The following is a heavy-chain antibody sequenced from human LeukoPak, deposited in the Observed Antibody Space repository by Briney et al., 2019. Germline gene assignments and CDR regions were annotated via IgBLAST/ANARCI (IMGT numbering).Heavy chain of an antibody. CDR2: IISSGYT. J-gene: IGHJ6*03. V-gene: IGHV4-4*07. CDR3: ARDLALVRYYYYMDV. Sequence: SETLSLTCTVSGDSISDYYWTWIRQPAGKGLEWIGRIISSGYTNYNPSLTSRLAMSLDTSKNQISLRLNSVTAADTAVYYCARDLALVRYYYYMDVWGKGTSVTVSS. CDR1: GDSISDYY. D-gene: IGHD3-16*01.